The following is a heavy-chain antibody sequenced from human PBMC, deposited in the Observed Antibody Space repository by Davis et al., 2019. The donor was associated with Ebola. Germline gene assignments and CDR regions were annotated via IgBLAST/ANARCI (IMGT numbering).Heavy chain of an antibody. CDR2: ISPDGSRT. J-gene: IGHJ4*02. V-gene: IGHV3-74*01. D-gene: IGHD3-3*01. Sequence: SLKISCVASDYSVSTNFLSWVRQAPGKGLVWVSRISPDGSRTDYADSVKGRFSISRDTAKNTLFLQMNSLRVEDTAVYYCAKDFGGPVDNWGQGTLVTVSS. CDR3: AKDFGGPVDN. CDR1: DYSVSTNF.